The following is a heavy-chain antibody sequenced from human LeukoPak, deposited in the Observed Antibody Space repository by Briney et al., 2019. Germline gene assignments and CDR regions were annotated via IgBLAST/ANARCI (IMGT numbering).Heavy chain of an antibody. CDR2: IYSGGST. D-gene: IGHD2-21*01. CDR3: AKDPLALWFDP. Sequence: GGSLRLSCAASGFTVSSNYMSWVRQAPGKGLEWVSVIYSGGSTYYADSVKGRFTISRDNSKNTLYLQMISLRAEDTAVYYCAKDPLALWFDPWGQGTLVTVSS. V-gene: IGHV3-53*01. J-gene: IGHJ5*02. CDR1: GFTVSSNY.